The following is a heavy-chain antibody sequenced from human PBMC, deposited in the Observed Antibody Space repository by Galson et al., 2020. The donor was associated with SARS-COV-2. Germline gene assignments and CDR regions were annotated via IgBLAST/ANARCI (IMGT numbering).Heavy chain of an antibody. CDR1: GYTFSSYV. J-gene: IGHJ1*01. Sequence: GESLKISCKASGYTFSSYVITWVRQAPGQGLEWMGWISAYNGNTKYAQKVQGRVTMTTDTSTSTAYMELRSLRSDDTAVYFCARDPAIVSSDTGYFLHWGQGTLVTVSS. V-gene: IGHV1-18*01. CDR3: ARDPAIVSSDTGYFLH. CDR2: ISAYNGNT. D-gene: IGHD3-22*01.